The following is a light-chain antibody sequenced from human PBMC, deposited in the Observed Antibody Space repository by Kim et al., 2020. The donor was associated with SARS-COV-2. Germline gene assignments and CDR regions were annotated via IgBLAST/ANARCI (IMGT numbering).Light chain of an antibody. V-gene: IGLV1-44*01. J-gene: IGLJ3*02. CDR2: RNS. CDR3: AAWDDSLNGHWV. Sequence: QRVSIACAGSSSNIGSKAVSWCQRLRGAAPKRLINRNSPRPSGVPDRFYGSKSGTSASLAISGLQSEDEGDYYCAAWDDSLNGHWVFGGGTQLTVL. CDR1: SSNIGSKA.